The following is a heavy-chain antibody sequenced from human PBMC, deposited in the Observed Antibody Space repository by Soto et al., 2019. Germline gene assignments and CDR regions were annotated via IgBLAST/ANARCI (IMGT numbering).Heavy chain of an antibody. D-gene: IGHD2-15*01. V-gene: IGHV4-34*01. CDR2: INHSGST. Sequence: SETLSLTCAVYGGSFSGYYWSWIRQPPGKGLEWIGEINHSGSTNYNPSLKSRVTISVDTSKNQFSLKLSSVTAADTAVYYCARGAGAATIVLLDYWGQGTLVTVSS. CDR1: GGSFSGYY. J-gene: IGHJ4*02. CDR3: ARGAGAATIVLLDY.